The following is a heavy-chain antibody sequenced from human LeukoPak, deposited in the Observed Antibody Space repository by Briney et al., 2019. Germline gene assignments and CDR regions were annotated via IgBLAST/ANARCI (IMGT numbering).Heavy chain of an antibody. CDR1: GFTFDDYA. Sequence: GRSLRLSCAASGFTFDDYAMHWVRQAPGKGLEWVSGISWNSGSIGYADSVKGRFTISRDNAKNSLYLQMNSLRAGDTALYYCAKGTYGDYPWYYYYGMDVWGQGTTVTVSS. CDR3: AKGTYGDYPWYYYYGMDV. V-gene: IGHV3-9*01. J-gene: IGHJ6*02. D-gene: IGHD4-17*01. CDR2: ISWNSGSI.